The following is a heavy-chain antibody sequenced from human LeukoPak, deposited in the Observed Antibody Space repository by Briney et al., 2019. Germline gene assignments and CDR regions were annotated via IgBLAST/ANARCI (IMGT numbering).Heavy chain of an antibody. J-gene: IGHJ3*02. CDR2: THHNGDT. V-gene: IGHV4-59*08. CDR1: GGSISSYY. D-gene: IGHD1-14*01. Sequence: SETLSLTCAVPGGSISSYYWSWIRQSPGKELEWIAHTHHNGDTKNNPSLRSRVAISIDTSNNYFSLRLTSVTAADTAMYYCARQPGGTAAFDIWGQGIMVTVSS. CDR3: ARQPGGTAAFDI.